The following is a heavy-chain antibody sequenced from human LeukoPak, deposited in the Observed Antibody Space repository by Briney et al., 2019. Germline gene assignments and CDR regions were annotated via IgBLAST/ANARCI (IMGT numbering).Heavy chain of an antibody. CDR2: IYISGST. D-gene: IGHD3-22*01. J-gene: IGHJ5*02. Sequence: SQTLSLTCTVSGVSVSSGSYYWSWIRQPAGKGLEWIGRIYISGSTNYNSSLRGRVTMSIDTSKNQFSLTLTSVTAADTAVYYSARLVDTPVIRGYYFDPWGQGTLVTVSS. CDR3: ARLVDTPVIRGYYFDP. CDR1: GVSVSSGSYY. V-gene: IGHV4-61*02.